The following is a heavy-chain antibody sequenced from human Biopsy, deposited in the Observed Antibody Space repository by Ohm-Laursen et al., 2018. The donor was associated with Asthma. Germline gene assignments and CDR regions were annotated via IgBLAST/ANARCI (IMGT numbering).Heavy chain of an antibody. V-gene: IGHV3-30*03. J-gene: IGHJ4*02. D-gene: IGHD5-24*01. Sequence: SLRLSCAASGFTFSSYSMNWVRQAPGKGLEWVAVISYDGSSIYYADSVKGRFTISRDNSKNTLSLQMNSLTAEDTAVYYCARDMNRDGWYFDYWGQGTLVTVSS. CDR3: ARDMNRDGWYFDY. CDR1: GFTFSSYS. CDR2: ISYDGSSI.